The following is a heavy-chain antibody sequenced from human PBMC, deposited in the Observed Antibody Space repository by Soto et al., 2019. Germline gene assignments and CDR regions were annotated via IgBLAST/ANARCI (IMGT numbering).Heavy chain of an antibody. J-gene: IGHJ4*02. V-gene: IGHV4-34*01. Sequence: QVQLQQWGAGLLKPSETLSLTCAVYGGSFSGYYWSWIRQPPGKGLEWIGEINHSGSTNYNPSLKSRVTISVDPSKNQFSLKLSSVTAADTSVYYCARASVAGTPLSYWGQGTLVTVSS. CDR2: INHSGST. CDR1: GGSFSGYY. CDR3: ARASVAGTPLSY. D-gene: IGHD6-19*01.